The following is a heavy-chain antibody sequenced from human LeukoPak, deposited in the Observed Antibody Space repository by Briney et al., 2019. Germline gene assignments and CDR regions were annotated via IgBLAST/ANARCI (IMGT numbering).Heavy chain of an antibody. Sequence: GASVKVSCKVSGYTLTELSMHWVRQAPGKGLEWMGGFDPEDGETIYAQKFQGRVTMTEDTSTDTAYMELSSLRSEDTAVYYCATDGRSSGYQPEYFQHWGQGTLVTVSS. CDR1: GYTLTELS. CDR3: ATDGRSSGYQPEYFQH. CDR2: FDPEDGET. J-gene: IGHJ1*01. D-gene: IGHD3-22*01. V-gene: IGHV1-24*01.